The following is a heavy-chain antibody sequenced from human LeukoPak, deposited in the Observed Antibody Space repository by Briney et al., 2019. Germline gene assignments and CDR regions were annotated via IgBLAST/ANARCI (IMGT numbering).Heavy chain of an antibody. V-gene: IGHV4-59*11. J-gene: IGHJ6*03. CDR1: GGSISSHY. CDR3: ARTKVRFLEWLLPPHYYMDV. D-gene: IGHD3-3*01. Sequence: KPSETLSLTCTVSGGSISSHYWSWIRQPPGKGLEWIGYIYYSGSTNYNPSLKSRVTISVDTSKNQFSLKLSAVTAADTAVYYCARTKVRFLEWLLPPHYYMDVWGKGTTVTVSS. CDR2: IYYSGST.